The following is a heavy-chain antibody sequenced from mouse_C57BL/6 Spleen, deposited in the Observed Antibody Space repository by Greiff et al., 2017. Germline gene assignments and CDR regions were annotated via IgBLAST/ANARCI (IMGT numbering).Heavy chain of an antibody. CDR3: AREGNYFDY. J-gene: IGHJ2*01. Sequence: EVQRVESGGGLVKPGGSLKLSCAASGFTFSSYAMPWVRQTPAKRLDWVATISDGGSYTYCPDNVKGRFTISRDSAKNNLYLQMSRLKSEDTDMYYCAREGNYFDYWGQGTTLTVSS. CDR2: ISDGGSYT. V-gene: IGHV5-4*01. CDR1: GFTFSSYA.